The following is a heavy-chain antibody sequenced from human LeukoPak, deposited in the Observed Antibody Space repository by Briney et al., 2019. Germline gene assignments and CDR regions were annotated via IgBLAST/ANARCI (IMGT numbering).Heavy chain of an antibody. CDR1: GFTVSSNY. Sequence: PGGSLRLSCAASGFTVSSNYMSWVRQAPGKGLEWVSVIYSGGSTYYADSVRGRFTISRHNSKNTLYLQMNSLRAEDTAVYYCARDWAGAFDIWGQGTMVTVSS. V-gene: IGHV3-53*04. CDR3: ARDWAGAFDI. D-gene: IGHD3-16*01. J-gene: IGHJ3*02. CDR2: IYSGGST.